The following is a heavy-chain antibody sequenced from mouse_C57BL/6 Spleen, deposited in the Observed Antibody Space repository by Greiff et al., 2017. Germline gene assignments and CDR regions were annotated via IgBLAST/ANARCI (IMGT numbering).Heavy chain of an antibody. CDR3: ASYEHGY. V-gene: IGHV1-26*01. CDR2: INPNNGGT. Sequence: EVQLQQSGPELVKPGASVKISCKASGYTFTDYYMNWVKQSHGKSLEWIGDINPNNGGTSYNQKFKGKATLTVDTSSSTAYMELRSLTSADSAVYYSASYEHGYWGEGTTLTVSP. J-gene: IGHJ2*01. CDR1: GYTFTDYY. D-gene: IGHD2-3*01.